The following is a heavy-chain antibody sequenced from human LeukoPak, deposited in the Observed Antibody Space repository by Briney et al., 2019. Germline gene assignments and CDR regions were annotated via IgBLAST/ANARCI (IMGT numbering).Heavy chain of an antibody. CDR3: ARGGAPAGTAGDWYFDV. Sequence: SGTLSLTCAVSGYSISSGYYRGWIRQPPGKGLEWIGSIYHSGSTYYNPSLKSRVTISVDTSKNQFSLKLSSVTAADTAVYYCARGGAPAGTAGDWYFDVWGRGTLVTVSS. V-gene: IGHV4-38-2*01. J-gene: IGHJ2*01. CDR2: IYHSGST. CDR1: GYSISSGYY. D-gene: IGHD6-13*01.